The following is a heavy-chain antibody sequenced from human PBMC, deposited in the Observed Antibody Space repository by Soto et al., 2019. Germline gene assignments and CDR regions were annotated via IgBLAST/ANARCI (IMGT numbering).Heavy chain of an antibody. CDR2: INPSGDST. CDR3: ARATRSGSPHFDH. V-gene: IGHV1-46*01. D-gene: IGHD5-12*01. Sequence: GASVKVSCKGAGYTFGNYYMHWVRQAPGQGLEWMGIINPSGDSTSYAQEFQGRVTMTRETSTSTLYMELSSLRSEDTAVYYCARATRSGSPHFDHWGQGTLVTVSS. J-gene: IGHJ4*02. CDR1: GYTFGNYY.